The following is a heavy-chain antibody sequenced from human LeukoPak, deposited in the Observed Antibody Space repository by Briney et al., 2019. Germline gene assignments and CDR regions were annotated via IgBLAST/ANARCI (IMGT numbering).Heavy chain of an antibody. CDR3: ARASTYDFWSGYYPQNFDY. CDR2: IYYSGST. Sequence: GLEWIGXIYYSGSTNYNPSLKSRVTISVDTSKNQFSLKLSSVTAADTAVYYCARASTYDFWSGYYPQNFDYWGQGTLVTVSS. J-gene: IGHJ4*02. V-gene: IGHV4-59*01. D-gene: IGHD3-3*01.